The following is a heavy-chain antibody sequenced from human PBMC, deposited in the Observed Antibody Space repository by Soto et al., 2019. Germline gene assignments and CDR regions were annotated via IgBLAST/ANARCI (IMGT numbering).Heavy chain of an antibody. J-gene: IGHJ6*02. Sequence: SVKVSCKASRGTFSSHAISWVRQAPEQGLEWMGGIIPFFKAANYAQKFQGRVTITADDSTSTAYMDLYSLRSEDTAVYYCARDVPLNYYDGTFSYYAMDVWGQGTTVTVS. D-gene: IGHD3-16*01. CDR1: RGTFSSHA. CDR2: IIPFFKAA. V-gene: IGHV1-69*13. CDR3: ARDVPLNYYDGTFSYYAMDV.